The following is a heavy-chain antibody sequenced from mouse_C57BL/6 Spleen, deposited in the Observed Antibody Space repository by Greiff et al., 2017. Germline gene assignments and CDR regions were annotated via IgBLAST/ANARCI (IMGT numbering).Heavy chain of an antibody. Sequence: EVQLQQSGAELVRPGASVKLSCTASGFNIKDYYMHWVKQRPEQGLEWIGRIDPEDGDTEYAPKFQGKATMTADTSSNPAYLQLSSLTSEDTAVYYCTTHTVVASYYFDYWGQGTTLTVSS. CDR2: IDPEDGDT. D-gene: IGHD1-1*01. J-gene: IGHJ2*01. V-gene: IGHV14-1*01. CDR3: TTHTVVASYYFDY. CDR1: GFNIKDYY.